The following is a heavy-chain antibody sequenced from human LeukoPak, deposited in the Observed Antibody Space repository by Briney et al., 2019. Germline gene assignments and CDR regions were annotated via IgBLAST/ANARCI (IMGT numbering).Heavy chain of an antibody. CDR2: MDDVGTTI. CDR3: AGDGKAKNDY. V-gene: IGHV3-64*02. Sequence: GGSLRLSFAASGFTFSTYAMQWVRQAPDKRLEYVSGMDDVGTTIFYADSVKGRFIMSRDNSRDTLYLQMGSLRPEDTAVYYCAGDGKAKNDYWGQGVLVTVST. J-gene: IGHJ4*02. CDR1: GFTFSTYA. D-gene: IGHD1-26*01.